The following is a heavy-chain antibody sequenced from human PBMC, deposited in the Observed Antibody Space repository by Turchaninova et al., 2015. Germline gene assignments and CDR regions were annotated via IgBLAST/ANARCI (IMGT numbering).Heavy chain of an antibody. Sequence: EVQLVESGGGLVQPGGSLRLSCAASGFSFSTSWMDWVRQAQGKGREGVANRNQDGSEKYYVDSVKGRFTISRDNAKNSLYLQMNSLRAEDTAVYYCSKSLDFWGQGILVTVSS. CDR3: SKSLDF. CDR2: RNQDGSEK. J-gene: IGHJ4*02. CDR1: GFSFSTSW. V-gene: IGHV3-7*01.